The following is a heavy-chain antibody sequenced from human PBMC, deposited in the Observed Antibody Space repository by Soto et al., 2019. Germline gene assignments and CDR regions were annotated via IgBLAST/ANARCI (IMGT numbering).Heavy chain of an antibody. J-gene: IGHJ6*02. CDR3: ARRGLSFLSTFSYHYYVMDV. V-gene: IGHV3-20*04. CDR2: INWSGDSI. D-gene: IGHD3-3*01. Sequence: RPGGSLRLSCAASGFTFDAYGMSWVRQVPGKGLEWVSCINWSGDSIGYADSVRGRFTISRDKAKNSLYLQMNSLRAEDTAVYYCARRGLSFLSTFSYHYYVMDVCGQGSSVPVSS. CDR1: GFTFDAYG.